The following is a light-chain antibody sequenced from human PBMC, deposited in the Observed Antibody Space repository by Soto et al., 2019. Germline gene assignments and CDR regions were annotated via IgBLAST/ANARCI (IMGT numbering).Light chain of an antibody. Sequence: QSALTQPPSASGTPGQRVTISCSGSSSNIGSNYVYWYQQLPGTAPKLLIYRNNQRPSGVPDRFSGSKSGTSASLAISGLRSEDEADYYCAAWDDSVSGYVFGTGRKVTVL. CDR1: SSNIGSNY. CDR2: RNN. V-gene: IGLV1-47*01. CDR3: AAWDDSVSGYV. J-gene: IGLJ1*01.